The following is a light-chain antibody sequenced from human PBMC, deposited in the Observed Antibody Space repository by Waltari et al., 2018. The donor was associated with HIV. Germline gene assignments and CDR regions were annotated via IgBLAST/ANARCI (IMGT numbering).Light chain of an antibody. V-gene: IGKV3-11*01. CDR3: LQRTNWPVT. Sequence: EIVLTQSPATLSLSPGERATLSCRARQSVGRSLVWYQQKPGQAPRLLIYDASTRATGIPARFSGSGSGTDFTLTISSREPEDFAIYYCLQRTNWPVTFGGGTKVEIK. CDR2: DAS. CDR1: QSVGRS. J-gene: IGKJ4*01.